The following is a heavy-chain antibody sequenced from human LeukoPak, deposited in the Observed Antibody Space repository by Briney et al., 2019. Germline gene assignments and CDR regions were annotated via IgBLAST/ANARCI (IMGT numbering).Heavy chain of an antibody. J-gene: IGHJ4*02. V-gene: IGHV3-21*01. Sequence: GGSLRLSCAASGLTFSSYSMNWVRQAPGKGLEWVSSTSSSSSYIYYADSVKGRFTISRDNAKNSLYLQMNSLRAEDTAVYYCASNWNYAYFDYWGQGTLVTVSS. D-gene: IGHD1-7*01. CDR2: TSSSSSYI. CDR1: GLTFSSYS. CDR3: ASNWNYAYFDY.